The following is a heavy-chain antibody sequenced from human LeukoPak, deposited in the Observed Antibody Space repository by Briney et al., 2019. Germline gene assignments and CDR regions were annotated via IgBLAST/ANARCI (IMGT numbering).Heavy chain of an antibody. CDR1: GFSLSNSW. V-gene: IGHV3-7*01. CDR3: ARVGKSGWDFDH. J-gene: IGHJ4*02. D-gene: IGHD6-19*01. Sequence: PGGSLRLSCTASGFSLSNSWMSWVRQAPGTGLEWVANINQDGSEKHYVDSVKGRFTISRDNAKNSLYLQMDSLRPEDTGVYYCARVGKSGWDFDHWGQGTLVTVSS. CDR2: INQDGSEK.